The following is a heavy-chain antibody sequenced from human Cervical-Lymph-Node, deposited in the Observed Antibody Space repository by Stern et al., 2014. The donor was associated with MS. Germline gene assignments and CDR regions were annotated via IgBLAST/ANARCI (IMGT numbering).Heavy chain of an antibody. D-gene: IGHD1-26*01. J-gene: IGHJ6*02. CDR1: ALPFRTYP. Sequence: EVQLLQSGGGLVQPGGSLRVSCVASALPFRTYPMSWVRQAPGKGLEWLSYISSDSGTAYYADSVKGRFTISRDNAKNSLYLQMNSLRDDDTAVYYCARVAVGTTAWWYYYGMDVWGQGTTVTVSS. CDR2: ISSDSGTA. CDR3: ARVAVGTTAWWYYYGMDV. V-gene: IGHV3-48*02.